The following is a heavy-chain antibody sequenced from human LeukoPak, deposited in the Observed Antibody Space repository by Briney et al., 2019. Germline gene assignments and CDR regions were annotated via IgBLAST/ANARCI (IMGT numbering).Heavy chain of an antibody. V-gene: IGHV1-2*02. Sequence: GASVKVSCKASGYIFTGYYMHWVRQAPGQGLEWMGWINPNSGGTNYAQKFQGRVTMTRDTSISTAYMELSRLRSDDTAVYYCARGFVTMVRGVITLVYWGQGTLVTVSS. CDR1: GYIFTGYY. J-gene: IGHJ4*02. CDR2: INPNSGGT. CDR3: ARGFVTMVRGVITLVY. D-gene: IGHD3-10*01.